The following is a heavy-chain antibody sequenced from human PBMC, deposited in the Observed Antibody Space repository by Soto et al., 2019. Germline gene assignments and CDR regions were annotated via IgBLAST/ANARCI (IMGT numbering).Heavy chain of an antibody. CDR1: GGSVSSGSYY. D-gene: IGHD5-18*01. CDR2: IYYSGST. CDR3: ARDLGGYSYGIDY. Sequence: SETLSLTCTVSGGSVSSGSYYWSWIRQPPGKGLEWIGYIYYSGSTNYNPSLKSRVTISVDTSKNQSSLKLSSVTAADTAVYYCARDLGGYSYGIDYWGQGTLVTVSS. J-gene: IGHJ4*02. V-gene: IGHV4-61*01.